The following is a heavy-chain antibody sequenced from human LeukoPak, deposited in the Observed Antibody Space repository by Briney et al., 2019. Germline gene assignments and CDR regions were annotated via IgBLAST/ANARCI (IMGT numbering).Heavy chain of an antibody. CDR2: IDSFGSSN. Sequence: PGGSLRLSGAASGFTLSSYWMHWVRQAPGKGLVWVSRIDSFGSSNNYADSVRGRFTISRDNAKNTLYLQMSSLRADDTAIYYCARSDHYHDNSGYDVWGQGTLVTVSS. D-gene: IGHD3-22*01. V-gene: IGHV3-74*01. J-gene: IGHJ4*02. CDR1: GFTLSSYW. CDR3: ARSDHYHDNSGYDV.